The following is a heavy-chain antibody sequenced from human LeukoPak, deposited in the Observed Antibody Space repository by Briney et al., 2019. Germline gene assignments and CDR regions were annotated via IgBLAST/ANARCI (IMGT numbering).Heavy chain of an antibody. CDR3: ARGGVVVLGVMDI. V-gene: IGHV1-2*02. CDR1: GYTFTGYY. J-gene: IGHJ3*02. CDR2: INPNSGGT. Sequence: ASVKVSCNASGYTFTGYYMHWVRQAPGQGLEWMGWINPNSGGTNYAQKFQGRVTMTRDTSISTAYMEMSRLRSDDTAVYYCARGGVVVLGVMDIWGQGTVVTVSS. D-gene: IGHD2-15*01.